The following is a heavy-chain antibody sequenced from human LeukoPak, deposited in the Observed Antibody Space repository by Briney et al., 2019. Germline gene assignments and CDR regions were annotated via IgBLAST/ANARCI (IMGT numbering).Heavy chain of an antibody. D-gene: IGHD3-3*01. Sequence: SETLSLTCTVSGGSISSYYWSWIRQPPGKGLEWIGYIYYSGSTNYNPSPKSRVTISVDTSKNQFSLKLSSVTAADTAVYYCARGAVTSTIFGVVVDSFDYWGQGTLVTVSS. CDR2: IYYSGST. J-gene: IGHJ4*02. V-gene: IGHV4-59*01. CDR3: ARGAVTSTIFGVVVDSFDY. CDR1: GGSISSYY.